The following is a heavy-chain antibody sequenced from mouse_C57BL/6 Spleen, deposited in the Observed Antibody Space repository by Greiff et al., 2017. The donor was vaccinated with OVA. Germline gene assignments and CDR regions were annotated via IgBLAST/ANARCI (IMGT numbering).Heavy chain of an antibody. D-gene: IGHD1-1*01. V-gene: IGHV5-2*01. CDR2: INSDGGST. CDR3: ARGGYGSSWFAY. Sequence: EVHLVESGGGLVQPGESLKLSCESNEYEFPSHDMSWVSQTPEQRLELIGAINSDGGSTYYPATLEGRVIISGDTTKKTLYLQMSSLSSEDTALYYCARGGYGSSWFAYWGQGTLVTVSA. CDR1: EYEFPSHD. J-gene: IGHJ3*01.